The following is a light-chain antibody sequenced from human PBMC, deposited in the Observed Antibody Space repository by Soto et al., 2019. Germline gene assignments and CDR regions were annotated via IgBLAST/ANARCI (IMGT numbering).Light chain of an antibody. CDR3: QQSYSTPRLT. V-gene: IGKV1-39*01. J-gene: IGKJ4*01. CDR2: AAS. Sequence: DIQMTQSPYSLSASVGDRVTITCRASQSISSYLNWYQQKPGKAPKLLIYAASSLQSGVPSRFSGSGSRTDFTLTISSLQPEDVATYYCQQSYSTPRLTFGGGTKVEIK. CDR1: QSISSY.